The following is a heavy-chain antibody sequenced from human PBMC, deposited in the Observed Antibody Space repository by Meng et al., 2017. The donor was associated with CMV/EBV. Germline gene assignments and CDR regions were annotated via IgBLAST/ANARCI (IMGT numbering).Heavy chain of an antibody. J-gene: IGHJ4*02. CDR1: GGSISSGDYD. CDR2: IYYSGST. V-gene: IGHV4-30-4*08. D-gene: IGHD3-3*01. Sequence: LQASGSGLVQPSQTLSLTCPASGGSISSGDYDLSWIRQPPGKGLELIGYIYYSGSTYYNPSLKSRVTISVDTSKNQFSLKLSSVTAADTAVYYCARDNRRGGVDYWGQGTLVTVSS. CDR3: ARDNRRGGVDY.